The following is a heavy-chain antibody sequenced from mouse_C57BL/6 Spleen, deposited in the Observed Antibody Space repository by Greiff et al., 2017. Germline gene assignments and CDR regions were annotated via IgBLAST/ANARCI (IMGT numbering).Heavy chain of an antibody. D-gene: IGHD2-1*01. Sequence: VQLQHPFTSLFPPLSPVKLSCKASGYTFTSYWMHWVKQRPGQGLERIGNINPSNGGTNYNEKFKSKATLTVDKSSSTASMQTSSLTSEDSAVSYCARICYGPFDYWGQGTTLTVSS. J-gene: IGHJ2*01. CDR1: GYTFTSYW. CDR3: ARICYGPFDY. CDR2: INPSNGGT. V-gene: IGHV1-53*01.